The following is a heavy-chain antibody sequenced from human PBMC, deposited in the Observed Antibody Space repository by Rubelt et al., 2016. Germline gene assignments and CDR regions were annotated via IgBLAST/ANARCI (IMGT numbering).Heavy chain of an antibody. Sequence: EVHLVESGGGLVKPGGSLRLSCAASGFTFSTYSMTWVRQAPGQGLEWVSSISSRSTYIFYADSVKGRFTISRDNAKNSLYLQMNSLRAEDTAFYHCVRGGAARPDYWGQGTLVTVSS. J-gene: IGHJ4*02. CDR1: GFTFSTYS. V-gene: IGHV3-21*01. D-gene: IGHD6-6*01. CDR2: ISSRSTYI. CDR3: VRGGAARPDY.